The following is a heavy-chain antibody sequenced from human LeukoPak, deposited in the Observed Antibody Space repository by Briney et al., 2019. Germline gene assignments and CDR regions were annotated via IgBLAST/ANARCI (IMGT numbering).Heavy chain of an antibody. V-gene: IGHV4-34*01. D-gene: IGHD6-19*01. CDR2: INYSGST. CDR3: ARGMAVAGTAWFDP. CDR1: GGSFSGYY. J-gene: IGHJ5*02. Sequence: PSETLSLTCAVYGGSFSGYYWSWIRQPPGKGLEWIGEINYSGSTNYNPSLKSRVTISVDTSKNQFSLKLSSVAAADTAVYYCARGMAVAGTAWFDPWGQGTLVTVSS.